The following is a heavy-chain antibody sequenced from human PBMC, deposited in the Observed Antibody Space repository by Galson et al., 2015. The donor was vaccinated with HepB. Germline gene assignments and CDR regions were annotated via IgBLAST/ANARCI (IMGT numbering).Heavy chain of an antibody. CDR1: GFTFSNSV. J-gene: IGHJ4*02. CDR3: ARGGSDYGGNSPIDY. Sequence: SLRLSCAASGFTFSNSVMNWVRQAPGKGLEYISVISSNGGRTDYADSVKGRFTISRDNSKNTLYLQMGSLRAEDTAVYYCARGGSDYGGNSPIDYWGQGTLVTVSS. CDR2: ISSNGGRT. V-gene: IGHV3-64*02. D-gene: IGHD4-23*01.